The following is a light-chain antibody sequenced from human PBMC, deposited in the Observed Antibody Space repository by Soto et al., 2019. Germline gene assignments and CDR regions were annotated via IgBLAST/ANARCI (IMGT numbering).Light chain of an antibody. Sequence: AIRMTQSPSSLSASTGDRVTITCRASQGISSYLAWYQQKPGKAPKLLIYAASTLQSGVPSRFSDSGSGTEFTLTISCLQSKDFATDYCQQYYSYPPYPFGPGTKVDIK. CDR2: AAS. V-gene: IGKV1-8*01. J-gene: IGKJ3*01. CDR1: QGISSY. CDR3: QQYYSYPPYP.